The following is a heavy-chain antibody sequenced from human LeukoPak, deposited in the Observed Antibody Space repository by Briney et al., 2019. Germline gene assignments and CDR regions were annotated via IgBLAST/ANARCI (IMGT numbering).Heavy chain of an antibody. Sequence: SVKVSCKASGGTFSSYAISWVRQAPGQGLEWMGGIIPIFGTANYAQKFQGRVTITADESTSTAYMELSSLRSEETAVYYCARSNSGYDPFDYWGQGTLVTVSS. CDR2: IIPIFGTA. J-gene: IGHJ4*02. CDR3: ARSNSGYDPFDY. V-gene: IGHV1-69*13. CDR1: GGTFSSYA. D-gene: IGHD5-12*01.